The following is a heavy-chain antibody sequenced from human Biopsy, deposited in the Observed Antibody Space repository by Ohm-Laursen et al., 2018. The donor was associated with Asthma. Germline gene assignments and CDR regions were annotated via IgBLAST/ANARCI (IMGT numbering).Heavy chain of an antibody. CDR1: GGTFNTYV. D-gene: IGHD2-2*01. Sequence: ASSVKVSCKPLGGTFNTYVIGWVRQAPGQGLEWMGGINSVFGTTTYPQKFQDRATITADDSTSTVYMELSSLRSEDTAVYYCARKAGSCISRTCYSLDFWGQGTLVTVSS. V-gene: IGHV1-69*01. CDR3: ARKAGSCISRTCYSLDF. J-gene: IGHJ4*02. CDR2: INSVFGTT.